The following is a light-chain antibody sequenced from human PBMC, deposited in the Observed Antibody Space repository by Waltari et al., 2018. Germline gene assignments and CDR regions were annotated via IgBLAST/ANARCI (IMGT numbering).Light chain of an antibody. CDR1: QSVSSSY. CDR2: GAS. V-gene: IGKV3-20*01. Sequence: EIVLPQSPGTLSLSPGERATLSCRASQSVSSSYLAWYQQQPGQAPRLLIYGASSRATGIPDRFSGSGSGTDFTLTISRLEPEDFAVYYCQQYGSSPPVAFGPGTKVDIK. CDR3: QQYGSSPPVA. J-gene: IGKJ3*01.